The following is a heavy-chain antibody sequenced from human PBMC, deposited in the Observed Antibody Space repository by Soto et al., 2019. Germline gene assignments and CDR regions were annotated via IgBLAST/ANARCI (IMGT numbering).Heavy chain of an antibody. CDR2: IYYSGST. CDR1: GGSVSSGSYY. J-gene: IGHJ6*02. CDR3: ARGIEGWYQGRYYYGMDV. D-gene: IGHD6-19*01. Sequence: QVQLQESGPGLVKPSETLSLTCTVSGGSVSSGSYYWSWIRQPPGKGLEWIGYIYYSGSTNYKLSHKSRVTISVDTAKDQFSLKLSSVTAADTAVYYCARGIEGWYQGRYYYGMDVWGQGTTVTVSS. V-gene: IGHV4-61*01.